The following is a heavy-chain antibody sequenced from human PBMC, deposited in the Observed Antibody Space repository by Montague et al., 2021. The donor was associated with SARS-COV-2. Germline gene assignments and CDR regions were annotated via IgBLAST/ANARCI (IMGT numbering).Heavy chain of an antibody. CDR2: IYYSGST. CDR3: ARGGDWLSHYYYYGLDD. Sequence: TLSLTCTVSGGSISSGGYYWSCIRQPPGKGLEWIGNIYYSGSTYYTPSLKSRVTISVDTSKNKFSLKLSSVTAAATAVYYCARGGDWLSHYYYYGLDDWGQGTLVTVSS. V-gene: IGHV4-31*03. D-gene: IGHD3-9*01. CDR1: GGSISSGGYY. J-gene: IGHJ6*02.